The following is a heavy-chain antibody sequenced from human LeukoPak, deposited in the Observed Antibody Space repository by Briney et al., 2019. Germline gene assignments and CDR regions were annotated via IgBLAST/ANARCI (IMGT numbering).Heavy chain of an antibody. Sequence: PGGSLRLSCAASGFTFSGSEMNWVRQAPGKGLEWVSYISSSGTTIYYADSVKGRFAISRDNSKNTLYLQMHSLRAEDTAVYYCASPSSGQSFDIWGQGTMVTVSS. CDR3: ASPSSGQSFDI. V-gene: IGHV3-48*03. CDR1: GFTFSGSE. CDR2: ISSSGTTI. D-gene: IGHD6-19*01. J-gene: IGHJ3*02.